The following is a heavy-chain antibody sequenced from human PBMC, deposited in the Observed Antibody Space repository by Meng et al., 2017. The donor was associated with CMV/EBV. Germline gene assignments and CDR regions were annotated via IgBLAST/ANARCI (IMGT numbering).Heavy chain of an antibody. D-gene: IGHD4-17*01. CDR1: GFTFSSYE. V-gene: IGHV3-48*03. CDR3: ARDPEGPINFLYGDDAFDI. CDR2: ISSSGSTI. J-gene: IGHJ3*02. Sequence: GGSLRLSCAASGFTFSSYEMNWVRQAPGKGLEWVSYISSSGSTIYYADSVKGRFTISRDNAKNSLYLQMNSLRAEDTAVYYCARDPEGPINFLYGDDAFDIWGQGTMVTVSS.